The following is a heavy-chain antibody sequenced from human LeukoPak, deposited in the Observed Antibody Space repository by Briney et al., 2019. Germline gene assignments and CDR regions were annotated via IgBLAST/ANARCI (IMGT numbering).Heavy chain of an antibody. D-gene: IGHD3-22*01. V-gene: IGHV3-48*03. CDR2: ISSSGSTI. J-gene: IGHJ6*02. Sequence: GGSLRLSCAASGFTFSSYEMNWVRQAPGKGLEWVSYISSSGSTIYYADSVKGRFTISRDNAKNSLYLQMNSLRAEDTAVYYCAGDRLVVIPLYYYYGMDVWGQGTTVTVSS. CDR3: AGDRLVVIPLYYYYGMDV. CDR1: GFTFSSYE.